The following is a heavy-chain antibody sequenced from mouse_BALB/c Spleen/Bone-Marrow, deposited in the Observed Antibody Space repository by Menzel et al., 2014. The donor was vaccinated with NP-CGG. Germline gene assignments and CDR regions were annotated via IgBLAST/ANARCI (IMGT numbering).Heavy chain of an antibody. CDR2: IWGDGST. J-gene: IGHJ4*01. D-gene: IGHD2-4*01. CDR3: ARDSFLITRALDY. CDR1: GFSLTGYG. V-gene: IGHV2-6-7*01. Sequence: VQRVESGLGLVAPSQSLSIPCTVSGFSLTGYGVSWVRQAPGKGLEWLGMIWGDGSTDYNSALKSRLSISKDNSKSXVFLKMNSLQTDDTARYYCARDSFLITRALDYWGQGTSVTVSS.